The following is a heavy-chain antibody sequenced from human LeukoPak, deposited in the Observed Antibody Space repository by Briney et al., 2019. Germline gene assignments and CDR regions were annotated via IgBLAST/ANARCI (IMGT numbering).Heavy chain of an antibody. CDR1: GFTFSSYG. D-gene: IGHD4-23*01. J-gene: IGHJ4*02. Sequence: GGSLRLSCAASGFTFSSYGMHWVRQAPGKGLEWVAVISYDGSNKYYADSVKGRFTISRDNSKNTLYLQMNSLRAEDRAVYYCAKDRSATVVTPVDYWGQGTLVTVSS. CDR2: ISYDGSNK. V-gene: IGHV3-30*18. CDR3: AKDRSATVVTPVDY.